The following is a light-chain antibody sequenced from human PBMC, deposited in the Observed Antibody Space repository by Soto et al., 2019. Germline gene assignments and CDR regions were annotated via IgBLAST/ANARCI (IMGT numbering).Light chain of an antibody. J-gene: IGLJ2*01. CDR1: SSNIGAGYD. Sequence: QSVLTQPPSVPGAPGQRVTISCTGSSSNIGAGYDVHWYQQLPGTAPKLLIYGISNRPSGVPDRFSGSKSGTSASLAITGLQAEDEADYYCQSYDSSLSVVVFGGGTKLTVL. V-gene: IGLV1-40*01. CDR3: QSYDSSLSVVV. CDR2: GIS.